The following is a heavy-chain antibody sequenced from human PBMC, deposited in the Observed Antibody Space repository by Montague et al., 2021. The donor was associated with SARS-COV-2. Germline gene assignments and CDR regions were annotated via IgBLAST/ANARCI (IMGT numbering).Heavy chain of an antibody. Sequence: TLSLTCTVSGGSISSGGYYWSWIRQPPGKGLEWIGCIYYSGSTYYNPSLKSRVTISVDTSKNQFSLKLSSVTAADTAVYYCARAATVTMRVVVIDAFDNWGQGTMVTVSS. CDR1: GGSISSGGYY. V-gene: IGHV4-31*03. D-gene: IGHD3-22*01. CDR2: IYYSGST. J-gene: IGHJ3*02. CDR3: ARAATVTMRVVVIDAFDN.